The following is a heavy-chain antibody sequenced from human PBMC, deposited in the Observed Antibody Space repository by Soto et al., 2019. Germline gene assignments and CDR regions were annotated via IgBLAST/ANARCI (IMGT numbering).Heavy chain of an antibody. CDR1: GYSFTSYW. CDR3: ARHEWDYYDSAGAFDI. CDR2: IDPSDSYT. J-gene: IGHJ3*02. V-gene: IGHV5-10-1*01. Sequence: GESLKISCKGSGYSFTSYWISWVRPMPGKGLEWMGRIDPSDSYTNYSPSFQGHVTISADKSISTAYLQWSRLKASDTAMYYCARHEWDYYDSAGAFDIWGQGTMVTVSS. D-gene: IGHD3-22*01.